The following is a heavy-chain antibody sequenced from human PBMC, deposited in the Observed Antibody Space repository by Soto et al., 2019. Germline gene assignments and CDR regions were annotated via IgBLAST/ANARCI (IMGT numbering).Heavy chain of an antibody. CDR3: ARMASSGTLNWFDP. CDR1: GYTFINYD. Sequence: ASVKVSCKASGYTFINYDISWVRQATGQGLEWMGWMNPGSGKTGYANRFQGRVTMTRDASTSTAHLELSGLTSEDTAVYYCARMASSGTLNWFDPWGQGTLVTVSS. V-gene: IGHV1-8*02. J-gene: IGHJ5*02. CDR2: MNPGSGKT.